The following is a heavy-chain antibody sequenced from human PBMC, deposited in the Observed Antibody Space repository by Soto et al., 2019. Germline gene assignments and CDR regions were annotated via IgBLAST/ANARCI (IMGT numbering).Heavy chain of an antibody. Sequence: ASVKVSCKASGYTFTGYYMHWVRQAPGQRLEWMGWINGGNGNTNYAQKFQGRVTITADESTSTAYMELSSLRSEDTAVYYCAGPPELTRIYYYYGMDVWGQGTTVTVSS. CDR3: AGPPELTRIYYYYGMDV. CDR1: GYTFTGYY. V-gene: IGHV1-3*01. CDR2: INGGNGNT. J-gene: IGHJ6*02. D-gene: IGHD1-7*01.